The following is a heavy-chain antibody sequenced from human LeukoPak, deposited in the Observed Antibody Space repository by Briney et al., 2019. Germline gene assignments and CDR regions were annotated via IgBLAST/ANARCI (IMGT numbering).Heavy chain of an antibody. CDR3: ESGIAAAGTY. V-gene: IGHV1-46*01. Sequence: ASVKVSCKASGYTFTSHYMHWVRQAPGQGLEWMGIINPSDGSTNYAQKFQGRVTMTRDTPTSTGYMEVSSLRSEDTAVYYCESGIAAAGTYWGQGTLVTVSS. D-gene: IGHD6-13*01. CDR2: INPSDGST. J-gene: IGHJ4*02. CDR1: GYTFTSHY.